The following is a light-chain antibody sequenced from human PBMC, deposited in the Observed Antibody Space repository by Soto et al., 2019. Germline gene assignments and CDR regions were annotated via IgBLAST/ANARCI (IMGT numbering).Light chain of an antibody. J-gene: IGKJ1*01. CDR1: QTIGKY. CDR3: QQSYNTRQT. CDR2: TAS. Sequence: DIQMTQSPCSLSESVGDRVTISCRPSQTIGKYFHWYQHKPTQAPKLLIYTASTLLSGVPSLCSGSRPGTNFTLTISSLQPQDFAAYYCQQSYNTRQTLGQGTNVHIK. V-gene: IGKV1-39*01.